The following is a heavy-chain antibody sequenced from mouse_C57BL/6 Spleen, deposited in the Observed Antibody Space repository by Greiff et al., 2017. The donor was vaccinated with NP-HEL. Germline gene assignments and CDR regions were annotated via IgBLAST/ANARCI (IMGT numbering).Heavy chain of an antibody. J-gene: IGHJ3*01. CDR2: IHPSDSDT. D-gene: IGHD2-4*01. CDR1: GYTFTSYW. CDR3: AMNDYDPLRFAY. Sequence: QVHVKQPGAELVKPGASVKVSCKASGYTFTSYWMHWVKQRPGQGLEWIGRIHPSDSDTNYNQKFKGKATLTVDKSSSTAYMQLSSLTSEDSAVYYCAMNDYDPLRFAYWGQGTLVTVSA. V-gene: IGHV1-74*01.